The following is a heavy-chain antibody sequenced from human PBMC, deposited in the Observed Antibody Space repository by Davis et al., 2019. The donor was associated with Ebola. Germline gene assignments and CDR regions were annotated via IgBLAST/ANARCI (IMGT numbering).Heavy chain of an antibody. J-gene: IGHJ3*02. Sequence: PGGSLRLSCAASGFTFSGHWMHWVRQAPGKGLVWVSGIKSDGSSTTYADSVKGRFTISRDNAKNTLYLQMSSLRAEDTAVFYCAREASAFDIWGQGTTVTVSS. V-gene: IGHV3-74*01. CDR1: GFTFSGHW. CDR2: IKSDGSST. CDR3: AREASAFDI.